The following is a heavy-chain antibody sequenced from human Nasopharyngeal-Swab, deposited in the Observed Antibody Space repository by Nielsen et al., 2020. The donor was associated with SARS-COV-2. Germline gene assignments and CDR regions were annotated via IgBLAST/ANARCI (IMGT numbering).Heavy chain of an antibody. J-gene: IGHJ6*03. CDR3: ARGNRGYSYGYYHYYMDV. CDR2: INHSGST. Sequence: SETLSLTCAVYGGSFSGYYWSWIRQPPGKGLEWIGEINHSGSTNYNPSLKSRVTISVDTSKNQFSLKLSSVTAADTAVYYCARGNRGYSYGYYHYYMDVWGKGTTVTVSS. V-gene: IGHV4-34*01. CDR1: GGSFSGYY. D-gene: IGHD5-18*01.